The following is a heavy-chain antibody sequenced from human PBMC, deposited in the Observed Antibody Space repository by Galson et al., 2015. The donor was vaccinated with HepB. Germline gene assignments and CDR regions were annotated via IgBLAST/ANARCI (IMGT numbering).Heavy chain of an antibody. CDR3: ARDYSGTYYIDFDY. CDR1: AYTFSGYY. CDR2: INPNTGGA. Sequence: SVKVSCKASAYTFSGYYIHWVRQAPGQGLEWMGWINPNTGGANFAQKFLGRVTMTRDTSISTAYMELSSLSSDDTAPYYCARDYSGTYYIDFDYWGQGTLVTVSS. J-gene: IGHJ4*02. V-gene: IGHV1-2*02. D-gene: IGHD1-26*01.